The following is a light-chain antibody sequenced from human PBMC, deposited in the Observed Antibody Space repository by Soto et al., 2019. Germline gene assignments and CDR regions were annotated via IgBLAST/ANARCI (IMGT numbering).Light chain of an antibody. Sequence: EIVLTQSPATLSLSPGERATLSCRASQSVSSYLAWYQQKPGQAPRLLIYDASNRATGIPARFGGSGSGTDFTLTISSLEPEDFAVYYCQQCYNWLTSGGGTKVDIK. J-gene: IGKJ4*01. V-gene: IGKV3-11*01. CDR1: QSVSSY. CDR2: DAS. CDR3: QQCYNWLT.